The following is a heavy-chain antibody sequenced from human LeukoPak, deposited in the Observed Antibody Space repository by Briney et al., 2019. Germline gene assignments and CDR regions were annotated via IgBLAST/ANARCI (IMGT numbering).Heavy chain of an antibody. Sequence: PGGSLRLSCAASGFTFSSYSMNWVRQAPGKGLEWVSSISSSSSYIYYADSVKGRFTISRDNAKNSLYLQMNSLRAEDTAVYYCARDRARANSGSYFNWSDPWGQGTLVTVSS. CDR2: ISSSSSYI. CDR1: GFTFSSYS. CDR3: ARDRARANSGSYFNWSDP. D-gene: IGHD1-26*01. J-gene: IGHJ5*02. V-gene: IGHV3-21*01.